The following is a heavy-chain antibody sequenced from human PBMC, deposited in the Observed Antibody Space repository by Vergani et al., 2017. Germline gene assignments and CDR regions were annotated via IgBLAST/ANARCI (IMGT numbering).Heavy chain of an antibody. Sequence: QVQLQQWGAGLLKPSETLSLTCAVYGGSFSGYYWSWIRQPPGKGLEWIGEINHSGSTNYNPSLKSRVTISVDTSKNQFSLKLSSVTAADTAVYYCARGGGFDAFYIWGQGTMVTVSS. V-gene: IGHV4-34*01. CDR3: ARGGGFDAFYI. J-gene: IGHJ3*02. CDR1: GGSFSGYY. CDR2: INHSGST.